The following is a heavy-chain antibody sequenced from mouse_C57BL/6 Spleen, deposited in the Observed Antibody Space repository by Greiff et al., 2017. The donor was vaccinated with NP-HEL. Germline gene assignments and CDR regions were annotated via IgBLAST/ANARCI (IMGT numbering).Heavy chain of an antibody. CDR1: GYTFTTYP. J-gene: IGHJ1*03. CDR3: ARGAPHYYGSSYWYFDV. V-gene: IGHV1-47*01. CDR2: FHPYNDDT. D-gene: IGHD1-1*01. Sequence: QVQLQQSGAELVKPGASVKMSCKASGYTFTTYPIEWMKQNHGKSLEWIGNFHPYNDDTKYNEKFKGKATLTVEKSSSTVYLELSRLTSDDSAVYYCARGAPHYYGSSYWYFDVWGTGTTVTVSS.